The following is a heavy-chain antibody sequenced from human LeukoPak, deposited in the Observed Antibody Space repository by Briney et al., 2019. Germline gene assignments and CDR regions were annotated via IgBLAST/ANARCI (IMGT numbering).Heavy chain of an antibody. Sequence: PSETLSLTCAVYGGSFSGYYWSWIRQPPGKGLEWIGEINHSGSTNYNPSLKSRVTISVDTSKNQFSLKLSSVTAADTAVYYCARVKKVVAATRRPGGAFDIWGQGTMVTVSS. CDR1: GGSFSGYY. D-gene: IGHD2-15*01. CDR3: ARVKKVVAATRRPGGAFDI. J-gene: IGHJ3*02. CDR2: INHSGST. V-gene: IGHV4-34*01.